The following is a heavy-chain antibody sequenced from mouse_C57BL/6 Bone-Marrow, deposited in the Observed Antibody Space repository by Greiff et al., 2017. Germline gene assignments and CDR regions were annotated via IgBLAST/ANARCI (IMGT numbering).Heavy chain of an antibody. V-gene: IGHV1-64*01. CDR2: IHPNSGST. J-gene: IGHJ3*01. CDR3: AREGDSSGSAWFAY. Sequence: VQLQQPGAELVKPGASVKLSCKASGYTFTSYWMHWVKQRPGQGLEWIGMIHPNSGSTNYNEKFKSKATLTVDKSSSTAYMQLSSLTSEDSAVYYCAREGDSSGSAWFAYWGQGTLVTVSA. D-gene: IGHD3-2*02. CDR1: GYTFTSYW.